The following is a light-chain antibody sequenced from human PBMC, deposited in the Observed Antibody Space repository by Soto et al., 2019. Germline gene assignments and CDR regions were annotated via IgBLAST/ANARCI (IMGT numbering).Light chain of an antibody. CDR2: EVS. Sequence: QSALTQPPSASGSPGQSVTISCTGTSSDVGGYNYVSWYQQHTGKAPKLMIYEVSKRPSGVPDRFYSSKSGNTASLTVSGLQAEDEADYYCSSYAGSNNLGVFGTGTKVTVL. CDR1: SSDVGGYNY. J-gene: IGLJ1*01. V-gene: IGLV2-8*01. CDR3: SSYAGSNNLGV.